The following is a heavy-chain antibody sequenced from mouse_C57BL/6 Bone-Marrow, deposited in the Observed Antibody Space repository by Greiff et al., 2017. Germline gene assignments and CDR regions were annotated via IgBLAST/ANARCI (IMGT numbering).Heavy chain of an antibody. Sequence: VQLQQSGAELARPGASVKMSCKASGYTFTSYTMHWVKQRPGQGLEWIGYINPSSGYTKSNQKFKDKATLTADKYSSTAYMQLSSLTSEDSAVDSCARYCSGGAYWGQGTLVTVSA. CDR1: GYTFTSYT. V-gene: IGHV1-4*01. CDR2: INPSSGYT. J-gene: IGHJ3*01. CDR3: ARYCSGGAY. D-gene: IGHD1-1*01.